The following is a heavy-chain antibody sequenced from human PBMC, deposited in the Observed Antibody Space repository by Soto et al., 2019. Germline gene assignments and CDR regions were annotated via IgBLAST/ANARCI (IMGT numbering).Heavy chain of an antibody. Sequence: PGGSLRLSCAASGFTFSSYSMNWVRQAPGKGLEWVSSISSSSSYIYYADSVKGRFTISRDNAKNSLYLQMNSLRAEDTAVYYCAQGPTYYDFWIPAPKNYWGQGTLVTVSS. V-gene: IGHV3-21*01. CDR3: AQGPTYYDFWIPAPKNY. CDR2: ISSSSSYI. J-gene: IGHJ4*02. CDR1: GFTFSSYS. D-gene: IGHD3-3*01.